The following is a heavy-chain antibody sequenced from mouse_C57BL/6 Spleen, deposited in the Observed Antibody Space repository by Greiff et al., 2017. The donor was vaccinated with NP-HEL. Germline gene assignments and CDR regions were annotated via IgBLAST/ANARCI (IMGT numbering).Heavy chain of an antibody. CDR2: IRLKSDNYAT. CDR1: GFTFSNYW. CDR3: TGPTTVVAHWYFDV. V-gene: IGHV6-3*01. Sequence: EVKLQESGGGLVQPGGSMKLSCVASGFTFSNYWMNWVRQSPEKGLEWVAQIRLKSDNYATHYAESVKGRFTISRDDSKSSVYLQMNNLRAEDTGIYYCTGPTTVVAHWYFDVWGTGTTVTVSS. D-gene: IGHD1-1*01. J-gene: IGHJ1*03.